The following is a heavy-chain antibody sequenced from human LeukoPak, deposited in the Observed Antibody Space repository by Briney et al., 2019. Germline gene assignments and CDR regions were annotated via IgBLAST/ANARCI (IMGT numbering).Heavy chain of an antibody. Sequence: SGTLSLTCAVSGGSISRSNWWSWVRQPPGKGLEWIGEIYHSGSTNYNPSLKSRVTISVDKSKNQFSLKLSSVTAADTAVYYCARRDSSGYYFKDMDYWGQGTLVTVSS. CDR1: GGSISRSNW. J-gene: IGHJ4*02. D-gene: IGHD3-22*01. CDR2: IYHSGST. CDR3: ARRDSSGYYFKDMDY. V-gene: IGHV4-4*02.